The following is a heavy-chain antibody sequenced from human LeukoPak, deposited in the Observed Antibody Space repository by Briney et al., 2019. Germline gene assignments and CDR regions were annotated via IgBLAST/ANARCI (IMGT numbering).Heavy chain of an antibody. CDR1: GYTFTSYF. J-gene: IGHJ1*01. Sequence: ASVKVSCKASGYTFTSYFMHWVRQAPGQGLEWMGIINPSTGSTTYAQNFQGRVTLTRDTSTSTVYMELSSLRSEDTAVYYCARATKAGDVTWEAGTLYFQHWGQGTLVTVSS. V-gene: IGHV1-46*01. CDR3: ARATKAGDVTWEAGTLYFQH. D-gene: IGHD6-19*01. CDR2: INPSTGST.